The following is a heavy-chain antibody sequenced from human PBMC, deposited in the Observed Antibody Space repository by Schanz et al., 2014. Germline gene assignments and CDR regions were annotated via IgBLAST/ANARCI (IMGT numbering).Heavy chain of an antibody. Sequence: QVQLVQSGAEVKKPGASVKVSCKASGYTLTNFDINWVRQAPGQGLEWMGWMNPNSGDTNYAQKFQGWVTMTRDTSISTAYMELSSLRSEDTAVYYCARDGVDAAAGGNYWGQGILVAVSS. V-gene: IGHV1-2*04. CDR2: MNPNSGDT. D-gene: IGHD6-13*01. CDR1: GYTLTNFD. J-gene: IGHJ4*02. CDR3: ARDGVDAAAGGNY.